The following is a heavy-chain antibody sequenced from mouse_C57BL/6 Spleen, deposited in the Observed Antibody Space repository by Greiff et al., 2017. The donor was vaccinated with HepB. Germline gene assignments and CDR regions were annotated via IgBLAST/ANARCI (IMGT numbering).Heavy chain of an antibody. Sequence: EVQGVESGGGLVKPGGSLKLSCAASGFTFSDYGMHWVRQAPEKGLEWVAYISSGSSTIYYADTVKGRFTISRDNAKNTLFLQMTSLRSEDTAMYYCARPFMVTDWYFDVWGTGTTVTVSS. V-gene: IGHV5-17*01. D-gene: IGHD2-2*01. CDR1: GFTFSDYG. CDR3: ARPFMVTDWYFDV. J-gene: IGHJ1*03. CDR2: ISSGSSTI.